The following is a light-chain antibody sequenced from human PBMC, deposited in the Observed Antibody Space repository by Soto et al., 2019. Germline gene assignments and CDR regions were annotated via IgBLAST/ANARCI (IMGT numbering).Light chain of an antibody. Sequence: EIVLTQSPGTLSLSPGERATLSCRASQSVSSSYLAWYQQKPGQAPRLLIYGASSRATGIPDRFSGSGSGTNFPLTISRLEPEYFALYYWQQYGSPFMWTFGQGTNVEIK. CDR2: GAS. CDR1: QSVSSSY. V-gene: IGKV3-20*01. J-gene: IGKJ1*01. CDR3: QQYGSPFMWT.